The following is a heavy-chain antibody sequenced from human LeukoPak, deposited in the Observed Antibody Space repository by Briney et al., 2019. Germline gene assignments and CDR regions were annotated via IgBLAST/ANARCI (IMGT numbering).Heavy chain of an antibody. CDR1: GGSFSDYS. D-gene: IGHD3-22*01. CDR3: AKWIGLFRQDY. V-gene: IGHV4-34*01. Sequence: KPSETLSLTCAVYGGSFSDYSWSWIRQPPGKGLEWIGEINHSGSTNYNPSLKSRVTISVDTSKHQFSLRLSFVTAADTAVYYCAKWIGLFRQDYWGQGTLVTVSS. J-gene: IGHJ4*02. CDR2: INHSGST.